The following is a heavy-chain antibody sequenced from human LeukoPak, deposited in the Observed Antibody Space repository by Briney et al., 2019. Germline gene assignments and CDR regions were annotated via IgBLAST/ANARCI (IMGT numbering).Heavy chain of an antibody. Sequence: SETLSLTCTVSGGSISSYYWSWIRQPPGKGLKWIGYIYYSGSTNYSPSLKSRVTISVDTSKNQFSLKLSSVTAADTAVYYCARDRYSSSWYGGYYYYYYMDVWGKGTTVTISS. CDR3: ARDRYSSSWYGGYYYYYYMDV. J-gene: IGHJ6*03. V-gene: IGHV4-59*01. D-gene: IGHD6-13*01. CDR2: IYYSGST. CDR1: GGSISSYY.